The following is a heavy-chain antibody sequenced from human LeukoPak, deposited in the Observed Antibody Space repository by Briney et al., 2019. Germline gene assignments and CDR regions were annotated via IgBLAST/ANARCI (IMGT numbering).Heavy chain of an antibody. D-gene: IGHD3-9*01. CDR3: ARDFRYYDILTGYYYYFDY. J-gene: IGHJ4*02. V-gene: IGHV1-18*01. CDR2: ISAYNGNT. CDR1: GYTFTSYG. Sequence: GASVKVSCKASGYTFTSYGISWVRQAPGQGLEWMGWISAYNGNTNYAQKLQGRVTMTTDTSTSTAYMELRSLRSDDTAVYYCARDFRYYDILTGYYYYFDYWGQGTLVTVSS.